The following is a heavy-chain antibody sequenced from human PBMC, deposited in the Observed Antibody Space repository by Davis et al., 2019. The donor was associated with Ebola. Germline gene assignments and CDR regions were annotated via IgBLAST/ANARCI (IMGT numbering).Heavy chain of an antibody. CDR2: IKQGGSEK. Sequence: GESLKIPFAAPGLGLFNYWMNWVRQAPGKGLEWVASIKQGGSEKYYVDSVKGRFTISTDNAKNSLYLQMESLRAEDTAVYYCVRTNRGDYWGQGTLVTVSS. V-gene: IGHV3-7*01. CDR3: VRTNRGDY. J-gene: IGHJ4*02. D-gene: IGHD2-8*01. CDR1: GLGLFNYW.